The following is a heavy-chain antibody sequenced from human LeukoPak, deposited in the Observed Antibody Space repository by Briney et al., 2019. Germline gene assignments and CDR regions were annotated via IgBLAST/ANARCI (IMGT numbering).Heavy chain of an antibody. Sequence: GGSLRLSCAASGFTFSSYAMSWVRQAPGKGLEWVSGMSGSGGSTYNADSVKGRFTISRDNSKNTLYLQMNSLRADDTAVYYCAKPYCSGGSCSSYYYGMDVWGQGTTVTVSS. V-gene: IGHV3-23*01. D-gene: IGHD2-15*01. CDR3: AKPYCSGGSCSSYYYGMDV. J-gene: IGHJ6*02. CDR2: MSGSGGST. CDR1: GFTFSSYA.